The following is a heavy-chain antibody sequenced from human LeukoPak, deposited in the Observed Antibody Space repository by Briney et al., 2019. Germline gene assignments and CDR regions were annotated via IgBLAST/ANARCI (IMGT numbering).Heavy chain of an antibody. CDR3: AKLTTS. CDR1: GFTFSNFA. D-gene: IGHD4-11*01. J-gene: IGHJ4*02. Sequence: GGSLRLSCAASGFTFSNFAMTWVRQAPGKGPEWVSYISGSSRTIYYADSVKGRFTISRDNAKNSLYLQMNSLRDEDTAVYYCAKLTTSWGQGTLVTVSS. CDR2: ISGSSRTI. V-gene: IGHV3-48*02.